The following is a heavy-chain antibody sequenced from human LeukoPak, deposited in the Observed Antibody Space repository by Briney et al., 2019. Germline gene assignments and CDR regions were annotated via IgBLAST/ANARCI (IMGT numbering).Heavy chain of an antibody. CDR1: GGSISSYY. J-gene: IGHJ4*02. Sequence: KSSETLSLTCTVSGGSISSYYWSWIRQPPGKGLEWIGYIYYSGSTNYNPSLKSRVTISVDTSKNQFSLKLSSATAAGTAVYYCARVAPDYGDYAPDYWGQGTLVTVSS. D-gene: IGHD4-17*01. CDR3: ARVAPDYGDYAPDY. CDR2: IYYSGST. V-gene: IGHV4-59*01.